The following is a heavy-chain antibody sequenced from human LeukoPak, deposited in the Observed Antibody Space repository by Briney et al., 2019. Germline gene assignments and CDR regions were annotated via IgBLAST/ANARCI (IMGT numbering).Heavy chain of an antibody. J-gene: IGHJ3*02. D-gene: IGHD6-19*01. Sequence: PGRSLRLSCAASGFTFSSYAMHWVRQAPGKGLEWVAVISYDGSNKYYADSVKGRFTISRDNSKNTLYLQMNSLRAEDTAVYYCAKDRSQWLVLYAFDIWGQGTMVTVSS. CDR2: ISYDGSNK. CDR3: AKDRSQWLVLYAFDI. CDR1: GFTFSSYA. V-gene: IGHV3-30*04.